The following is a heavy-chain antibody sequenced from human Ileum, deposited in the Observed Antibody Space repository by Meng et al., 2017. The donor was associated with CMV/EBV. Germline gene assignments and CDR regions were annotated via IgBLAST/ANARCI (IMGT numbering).Heavy chain of an antibody. V-gene: IGHV4-30-4*01. CDR1: SISSGGYY. J-gene: IGHJ4*02. D-gene: IGHD3-22*01. CDR2: IYHSGNT. Sequence: SISSGGYYWSWIRQPPGKGLEWIGYIYHSGNTYYKPSLKSRVTISVDTSKNQFSLNLTSVTAADTAVYYCARHYYDTSGYYYVLDYWGQGTLVTVSS. CDR3: ARHYYDTSGYYYVLDY.